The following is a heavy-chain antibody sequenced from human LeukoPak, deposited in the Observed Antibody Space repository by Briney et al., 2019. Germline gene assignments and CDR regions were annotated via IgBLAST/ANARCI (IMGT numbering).Heavy chain of an antibody. CDR3: AKDPTDFDSSGQTYLDY. D-gene: IGHD3-22*01. J-gene: IGHJ4*02. CDR1: GFTFSSCA. V-gene: IGHV3-23*01. CDR2: ISGSGGIT. Sequence: GGSLRLSCAASGFTFSSCAMNWVRQAPGKGLEWVSGISGSGGITHYADSVRGRFTISRDNSKNTLYLQMNSLRAEDTAVYYCAKDPTDFDSSGQTYLDYWGQGSLVTVSS.